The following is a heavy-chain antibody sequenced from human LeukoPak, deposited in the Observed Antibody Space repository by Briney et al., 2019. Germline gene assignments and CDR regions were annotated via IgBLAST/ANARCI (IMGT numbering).Heavy chain of an antibody. V-gene: IGHV4-59*01. CDR1: GGSISSYY. CDR2: IYYSGST. Sequence: PSETLSLTCTVSGGSISSYYWSWIRQPPGKGLEWIGYIYYSGSTNYNPSLKSRVTISVDTSKNQFSLKLSSVTAADTAVYYCARENYDILTDSYNWFGPWGQGTLVTVSS. J-gene: IGHJ5*02. CDR3: ARENYDILTDSYNWFGP. D-gene: IGHD3-9*01.